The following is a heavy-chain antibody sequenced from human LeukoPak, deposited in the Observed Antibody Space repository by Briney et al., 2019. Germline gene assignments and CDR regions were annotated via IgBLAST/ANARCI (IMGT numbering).Heavy chain of an antibody. J-gene: IGHJ4*02. CDR2: INPDSGFT. V-gene: IGHV1-2*02. CDR3: ARDPSGDSSGYPFDQ. D-gene: IGHD3-22*01. Sequence: ASVKVSCKASGYNFIGYYMQWVRQAPGQGPEWMGWINPDSGFTKYSQKFQGRVTMTTDTSISVGYMELRRLRSDDTAVYYCARDPSGDSSGYPFDQWGQGTLVTVSS. CDR1: GYNFIGYY.